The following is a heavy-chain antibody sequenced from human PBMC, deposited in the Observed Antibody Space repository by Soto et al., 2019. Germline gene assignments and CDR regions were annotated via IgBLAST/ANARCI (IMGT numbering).Heavy chain of an antibody. CDR1: GYTFTSYG. Sequence: ASVKVSCKASGYTFTSYGISWVRQAPGQGLEWMGWISAYNGNTNYAQKLQGRVTMTTDTSTSTAYMELRSLRSDDTAVYYCARDDGLSWRTVVDDAFDSWAQGTMVTVSS. D-gene: IGHD2-15*01. V-gene: IGHV1-18*01. J-gene: IGHJ3*02. CDR3: ARDDGLSWRTVVDDAFDS. CDR2: ISAYNGNT.